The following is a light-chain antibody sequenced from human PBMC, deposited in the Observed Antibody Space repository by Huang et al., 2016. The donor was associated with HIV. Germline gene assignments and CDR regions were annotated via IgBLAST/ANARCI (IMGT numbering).Light chain of an antibody. V-gene: IGKV3-15*01. CDR3: QQYNNWPPNT. CDR1: QSVSSN. CDR2: DAS. J-gene: IGKJ4*01. Sequence: EIVMTQSPATLSVSPGERATLSCRASQSVSSNLAWYQQKPGQAPRLLIYDASTSATGIPARFSGSGSGTEFTLTISSLQSEDFAVYYCQQYNNWPPNTFGGGTKVEIK.